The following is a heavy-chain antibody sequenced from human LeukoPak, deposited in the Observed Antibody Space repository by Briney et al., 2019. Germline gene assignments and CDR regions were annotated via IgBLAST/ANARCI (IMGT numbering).Heavy chain of an antibody. CDR2: ISYDGSNK. CDR3: ARDLWDWTGFLDY. CDR1: GFTFSSYA. D-gene: IGHD3/OR15-3a*01. V-gene: IGHV3-30-3*01. Sequence: GRSLRLSCAASGFTFSSYAMHWVRQAPGKGLEWVAVISYDGSNKYYADSVKGRFTISRDNSKNTLYLQMNSLRAEDTAVYYCARDLWDWTGFLDYWGQGTLVTVSS. J-gene: IGHJ4*02.